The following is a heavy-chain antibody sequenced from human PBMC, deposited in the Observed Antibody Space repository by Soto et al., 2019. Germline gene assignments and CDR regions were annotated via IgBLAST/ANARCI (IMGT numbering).Heavy chain of an antibody. V-gene: IGHV3-33*01. CDR2: IWYDGSNK. Sequence: GGSLRLSCAASGFTFSSYGMHWVRQAPGKGLEWVAVIWYDGSNKYYADSVKGRFTISRDNSKNTLYLQMNSLRAEDTAVFYCARAGYSSSWYNNWFDPWGQGTLVTVSS. J-gene: IGHJ5*02. D-gene: IGHD6-13*01. CDR1: GFTFSSYG. CDR3: ARAGYSSSWYNNWFDP.